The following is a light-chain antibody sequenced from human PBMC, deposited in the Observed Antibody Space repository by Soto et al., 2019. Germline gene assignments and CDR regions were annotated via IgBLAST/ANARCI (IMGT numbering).Light chain of an antibody. CDR1: QSITTW. Sequence: DIQMTQSPSTLSASVGDRGTITCRASQSITTWLAWYQHKPGKAPKLLIYRASNLQSGVPSRFSGSASGTEFTLTLSSLQSDDFATYYCQHYNSYSQVWTFGRGTKVEIK. CDR2: RAS. V-gene: IGKV1-5*03. CDR3: QHYNSYSQVWT. J-gene: IGKJ1*01.